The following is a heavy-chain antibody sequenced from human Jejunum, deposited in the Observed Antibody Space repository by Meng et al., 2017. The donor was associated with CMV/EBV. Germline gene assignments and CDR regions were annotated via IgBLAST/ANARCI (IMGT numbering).Heavy chain of an antibody. CDR3: ARVLYDFWTGYYFDY. D-gene: IGHD3-3*01. CDR1: EFAFSNYW. CDR2: IKQDGSEI. Sequence: SEFAFSNYWMSWVRQAPGKGLEWVANIKQDGSEIYYVDSVKGRFTISRDNAKYSVYLQMNGLSAEDTAVYYCARVLYDFWTGYYFDYWGQGTLVTVSS. J-gene: IGHJ4*02. V-gene: IGHV3-7*01.